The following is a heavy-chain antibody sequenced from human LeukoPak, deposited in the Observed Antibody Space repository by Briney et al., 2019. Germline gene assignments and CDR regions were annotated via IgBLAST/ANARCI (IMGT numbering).Heavy chain of an antibody. J-gene: IGHJ5*02. V-gene: IGHV4-39*01. CDR2: IYYSGST. CDR1: GGSISSYY. CDR3: ARRYYYGSGSYYGGPFSNNWFDP. Sequence: SETLSLTCTVSGGSISSYYWSWIRQPPGKGLEWIGSIYYSGSTYYNPSLKSRVTISVDTSKNQFSLKLSSVTAADTAVYYCARRYYYGSGSYYGGPFSNNWFDPWGQGTLVTVSS. D-gene: IGHD3-10*01.